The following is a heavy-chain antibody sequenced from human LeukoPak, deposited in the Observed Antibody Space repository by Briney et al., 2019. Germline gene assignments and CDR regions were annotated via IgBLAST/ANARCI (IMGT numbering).Heavy chain of an antibody. V-gene: IGHV3-53*01. CDR2: IYSGGST. CDR3: ARGISPYFGGDVDAFDI. Sequence: PTGGSLRLSCAASGFTFSSYEMNWVRQAPGKGLEWVSVIYSGGSTYYADSVKGRFTISRDNSKNTLYLQMNSLRAEDTAVYYCARGISPYFGGDVDAFDIWGQGTMVTVSS. CDR1: GFTFSSYE. J-gene: IGHJ3*02. D-gene: IGHD2-21*02.